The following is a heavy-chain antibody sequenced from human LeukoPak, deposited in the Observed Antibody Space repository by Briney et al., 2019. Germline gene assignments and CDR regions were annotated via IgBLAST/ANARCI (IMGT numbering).Heavy chain of an antibody. D-gene: IGHD6-6*01. CDR3: ARGRGYSSPSPRVTTFDY. Sequence: RGESLKISCKGSGYSFPSYWIGWVRQMPGKGLEWMGIIYPGDSDTRYSPSFQGQVTISADKSISTAYLQWSTLKAPDTAMYFCARGRGYSSPSPRVTTFDYWGQGTLVTVSS. J-gene: IGHJ4*02. V-gene: IGHV5-51*01. CDR1: GYSFPSYW. CDR2: IYPGDSDT.